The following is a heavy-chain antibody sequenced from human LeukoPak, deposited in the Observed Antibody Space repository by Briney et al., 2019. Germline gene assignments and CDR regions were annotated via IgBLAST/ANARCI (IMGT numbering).Heavy chain of an antibody. Sequence: PGGSLRLSCTASGFTLSSFGMHWVRQAPGKGLEWVAVISDDGSNTYYADSVKGRFTISRDNSKNTLYLQLNSLRTEGTAVYYCAKDADTATIIYWYFDLWGRGTLVTVSS. CDR3: AKDADTATIIYWYFDL. D-gene: IGHD5-18*01. J-gene: IGHJ2*01. V-gene: IGHV3-30*18. CDR2: ISDDGSNT. CDR1: GFTLSSFG.